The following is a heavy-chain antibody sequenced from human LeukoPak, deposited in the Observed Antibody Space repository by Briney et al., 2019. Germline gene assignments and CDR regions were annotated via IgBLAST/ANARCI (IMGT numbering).Heavy chain of an antibody. V-gene: IGHV1-2*02. D-gene: IGHD3-3*01. CDR2: INPNSGGT. J-gene: IGHJ6*02. Sequence: GASVKVSCKASGYTFTGYYMHWVRQTPGQGLEWMGWINPNSGGTNYAQKFQGRVTMTRDTSISTAYMELSRLRSDDTAVYYCARSPDPIFGVVNFRYGMDVWGQGTTVTVSS. CDR3: ARSPDPIFGVVNFRYGMDV. CDR1: GYTFTGYY.